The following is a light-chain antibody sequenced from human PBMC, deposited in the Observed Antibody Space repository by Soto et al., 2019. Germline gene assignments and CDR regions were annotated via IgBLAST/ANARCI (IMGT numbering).Light chain of an antibody. CDR1: QTVLFSSNSKNY. J-gene: IGKJ1*01. V-gene: IGKV4-1*01. Sequence: DIVMTQSPDSLAVSLGERATIDCKSSQTVLFSSNSKNYLAWYQQKPGQPPKLLIYWASTRKSGVPDRFSGSGSGTDFTLTISSLQAEDVAVYYCHQYYTTPWTFXRGTKVDIK. CDR3: HQYYTTPWT. CDR2: WAS.